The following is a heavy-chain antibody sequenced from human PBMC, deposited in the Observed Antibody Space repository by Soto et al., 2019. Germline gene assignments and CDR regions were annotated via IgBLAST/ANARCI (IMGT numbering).Heavy chain of an antibody. CDR3: AKDRRQQLVPDYYYGMDV. Sequence: QVQLVESGGGVVQPGRSLRLSCAASGFTFSSYGMHWVRQAPGKGLEWVAVISYDGSNKYYADSVKGRFTISRDNSKNTLYLRMNSLRAEDTAVYYCAKDRRQQLVPDYYYGMDVWGQGTTVTVSS. CDR1: GFTFSSYG. V-gene: IGHV3-30*18. J-gene: IGHJ6*02. CDR2: ISYDGSNK. D-gene: IGHD6-13*01.